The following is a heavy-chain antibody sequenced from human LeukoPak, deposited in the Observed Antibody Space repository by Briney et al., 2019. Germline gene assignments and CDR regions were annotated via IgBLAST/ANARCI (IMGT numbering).Heavy chain of an antibody. J-gene: IGHJ3*02. Sequence: GGSLRLSRAASGFSVSSKYMSWVRHAPGEWLECVSVIYTGGNEYYADSVKGRFTISRDNSKKMVYLQMNSLRAEDTAVYYCASPMSKVTTNSFDIWGQGTLVTVSS. V-gene: IGHV3-53*01. CDR2: IYTGGNE. CDR1: GFSVSSKY. D-gene: IGHD4-17*01. CDR3: ASPMSKVTTNSFDI.